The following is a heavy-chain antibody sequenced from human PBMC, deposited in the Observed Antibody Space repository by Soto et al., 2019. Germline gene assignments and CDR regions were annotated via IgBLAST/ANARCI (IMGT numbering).Heavy chain of an antibody. J-gene: IGHJ5*02. Sequence: QVQLVQSGAEVKKPGASVKVSCKASGYTFTNYVISWVRQAPGQGLEWMGWISAYDGNTNYAQKLQGRVTMTTDTXTXTXFMELRSLRSDDTAVYYCARGVGAGSYYNQYNWFDPWGQGTLVTVSS. CDR3: ARGVGAGSYYNQYNWFDP. CDR1: GYTFTNYV. V-gene: IGHV1-18*01. CDR2: ISAYDGNT. D-gene: IGHD3-10*01.